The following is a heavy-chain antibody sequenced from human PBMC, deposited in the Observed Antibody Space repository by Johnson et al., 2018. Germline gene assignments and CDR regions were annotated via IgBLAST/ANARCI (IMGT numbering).Heavy chain of an antibody. V-gene: IGHV4-39*07. D-gene: IGHD4-23*01. CDR2: IYYSGST. Sequence: QVQLQESGPGLVKPSETLSLTCTVSGGSISSSSYYWGWIRQPPGKGLEWIGSIYYSGSTYYNPSLKSRVTISVDTSKNKFSLKLSSVPAADTAVYYCASWDYGGNSWRWYFDLWGRGTLVTVSS. CDR3: ASWDYGGNSWRWYFDL. J-gene: IGHJ2*01. CDR1: GGSISSSSYY.